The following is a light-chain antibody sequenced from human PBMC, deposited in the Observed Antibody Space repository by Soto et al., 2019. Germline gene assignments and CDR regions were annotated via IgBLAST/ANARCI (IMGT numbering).Light chain of an antibody. CDR2: CAS. J-gene: IGKJ2*01. CDR1: QSVSSH. CDR3: QQYYDWSYT. Sequence: EIVMTQSPATLSVSPGEGATLSCRASQSVSSHLAWYQQRPGQAPTLLIYCASIRATGIPDKFSGSGSGTDFTLTISSLQSEDFAVYYCQQYYDWSYTFGQGTKLEIK. V-gene: IGKV3-15*01.